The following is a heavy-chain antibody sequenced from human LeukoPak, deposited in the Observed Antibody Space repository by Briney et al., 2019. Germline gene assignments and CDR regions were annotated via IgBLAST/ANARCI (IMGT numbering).Heavy chain of an antibody. J-gene: IGHJ1*01. CDR1: GYTLTELS. CDR2: FDPEDGET. V-gene: IGHV1-24*01. CDR3: ARDEDSSGWYFLQH. D-gene: IGHD6-19*01. Sequence: ASVKVSCKVSGYTLTELSMHWVRQAPGKGLEWMGGFDPEDGETIYAQKFQGRVTMTEDTSTDTAYMELSSLRSEDTAVYYCARDEDSSGWYFLQHWGQGTLVTVSS.